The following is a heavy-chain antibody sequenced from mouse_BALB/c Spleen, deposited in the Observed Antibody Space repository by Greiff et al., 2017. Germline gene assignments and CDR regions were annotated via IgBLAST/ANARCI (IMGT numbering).Heavy chain of an antibody. CDR2: IDPANGNT. J-gene: IGHJ4*01. Sequence: EVQLQQSGAELVKPGASVKLSCTASGFNIKDTYMHWVKQRPEQGLEWIGRIDPANGNTKYDPKFQGKATITADTSSNTAYLQLSSLTAEDTAVYCCASYWDPYAMDYWGQGTSVTVSS. CDR1: GFNIKDTY. D-gene: IGHD4-1*01. V-gene: IGHV14-3*02. CDR3: ASYWDPYAMDY.